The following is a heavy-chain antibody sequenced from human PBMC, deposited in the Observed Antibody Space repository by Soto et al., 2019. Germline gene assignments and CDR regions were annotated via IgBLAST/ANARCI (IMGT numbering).Heavy chain of an antibody. CDR2: IKYSGTT. CDR1: GASISRSRCH. V-gene: IGHV4-39*01. D-gene: IGHD1-26*01. Sequence: SDTLSLTFTVFGASISRSRCHWDLNRQPPGKGLEWIASIKYSGTTFYNPSLKSRVTLSVDTSKNQFALKLSSVTAAETAVYYCARHGITGSYYDAFDIWGQGTMVT. CDR3: ARHGITGSYYDAFDI. J-gene: IGHJ3*02.